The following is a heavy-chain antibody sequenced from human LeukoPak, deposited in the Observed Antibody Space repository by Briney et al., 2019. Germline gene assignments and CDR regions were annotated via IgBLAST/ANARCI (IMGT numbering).Heavy chain of an antibody. CDR1: GYTSTAYG. J-gene: IGHJ3*02. V-gene: IGHV1-18*01. D-gene: IGHD7-27*01. Sequence: GASVRLSSTASGYTSTAYGIGWVRRAPGQGLEWMGWVSAYNGNTNYAQKLQGRVTMTTDTSANTAYMELGSLRSDDTAVYYCAIGLLTGRARDAFYISGPGGTFTVSS. CDR3: AIGLLTGRARDAFYI. CDR2: VSAYNGNT.